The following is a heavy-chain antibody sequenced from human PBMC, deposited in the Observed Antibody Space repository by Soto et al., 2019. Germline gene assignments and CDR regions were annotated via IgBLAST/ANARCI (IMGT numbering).Heavy chain of an antibody. CDR1: GGAFSSYP. V-gene: IGHV1-69*01. CDR2: IIPFFGTT. D-gene: IGHD2-2*01. J-gene: IGHJ5*02. Sequence: QVHLVQSGAEVKTPGSSVKVSCKASGGAFSSYPINWVRQAPGQGLEWMGGIIPFFGTTHSAPKFQDRLTSPADESTSTTDMGLGRQRSEDTAVYYFASRPVMEAAQYGTWFVAWGQGNLVTVSS. CDR3: ASRPVMEAAQYGTWFVA.